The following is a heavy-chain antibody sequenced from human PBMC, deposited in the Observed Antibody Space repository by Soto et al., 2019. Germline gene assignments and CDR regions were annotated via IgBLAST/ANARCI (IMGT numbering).Heavy chain of an antibody. D-gene: IGHD3-22*01. CDR2: ITGSGGST. CDR3: AKGSSASRPYYFDY. CDR1: GFTFSTYA. Sequence: EVQLLESGGCLVQPGGSLRLSCAASGFTFSTYATIWVRQAPGKGLEWVSAITGSGGSTYYADSVKGRFTISRDNSKNTLYVQMNSLRADDTAVYYCAKGSSASRPYYFDYWGQGTLVTVSS. V-gene: IGHV3-23*01. J-gene: IGHJ4*02.